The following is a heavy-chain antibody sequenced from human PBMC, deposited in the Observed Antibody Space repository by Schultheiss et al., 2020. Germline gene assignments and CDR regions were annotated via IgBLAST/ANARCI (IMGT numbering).Heavy chain of an antibody. CDR3: ARATRSMAPFDP. Sequence: GGSLRLSCAASGFTLTGHAMNWVRQAPGKGLEWVSYISSSSSYIYYADSVKGRFTISRDNAKNSLYLQMNSLRAEDTAVYYCARATRSMAPFDPWGQGTLVTVSS. CDR1: GFTLTGHA. D-gene: IGHD5-24*01. V-gene: IGHV3-21*05. J-gene: IGHJ5*02. CDR2: ISSSSSYI.